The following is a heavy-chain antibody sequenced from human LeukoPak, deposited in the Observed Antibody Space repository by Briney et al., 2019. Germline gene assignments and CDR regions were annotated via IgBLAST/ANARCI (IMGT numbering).Heavy chain of an antibody. Sequence: KSGGSLRLSCAASGFTFSSYSMNWVRQAPGKGLEWVSSISSSSSYIYYADSVKGRFTISRDNAKNSLYLQMNSLRAEDTAVYYCAKEHGPDWSGYYRYYYYMDVWGKGTTVTVSS. J-gene: IGHJ6*03. CDR1: GFTFSSYS. D-gene: IGHD3-3*01. CDR2: ISSSSSYI. CDR3: AKEHGPDWSGYYRYYYYMDV. V-gene: IGHV3-21*01.